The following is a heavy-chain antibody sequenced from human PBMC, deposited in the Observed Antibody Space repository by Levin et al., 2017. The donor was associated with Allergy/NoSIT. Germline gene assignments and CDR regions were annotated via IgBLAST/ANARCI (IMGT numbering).Heavy chain of an antibody. CDR2: ISGSGGST. J-gene: IGHJ4*02. Sequence: TGGSLRLSCAASGFTFSSYAMSWVRQAPGKGLEWVSAISGSGGSTYYADSVKGRFTISRDNSKNTLYLQMNSLRAEDTAVYYCAKRTHPRPGIAAAIDYWGQGTLVTVSS. CDR3: AKRTHPRPGIAAAIDY. CDR1: GFTFSSYA. V-gene: IGHV3-23*01. D-gene: IGHD6-13*01.